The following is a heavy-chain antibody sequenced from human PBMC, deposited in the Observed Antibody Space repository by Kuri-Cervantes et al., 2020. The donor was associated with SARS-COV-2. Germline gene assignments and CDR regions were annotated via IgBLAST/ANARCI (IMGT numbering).Heavy chain of an antibody. D-gene: IGHD2-21*01. V-gene: IGHV1-69*13. J-gene: IGHJ6*02. CDR3: ARGGVATPYYAMDV. CDR2: IIPIFAKA. CDR1: GYTFTDYY. Sequence: SVKVSCKASGYTFTDYYMHWVRQAPGQGLEWMGGIIPIFAKANYAQKFQGRVTITADQSTSTAYMELSSLRSEDTAVYYCARGGVATPYYAMDVWGQGTTVTVSS.